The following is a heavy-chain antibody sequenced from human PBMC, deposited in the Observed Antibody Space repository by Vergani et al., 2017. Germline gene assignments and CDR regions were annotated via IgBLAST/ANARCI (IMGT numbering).Heavy chain of an antibody. J-gene: IGHJ5*02. CDR1: GGTFSSYA. Sequence: QVQLVQSGAEVKKPGSSVKVSCKASGGTFSSYAISWVRQAPGQGLEWMGGIIPIFGTANYAQEFQGRVTITADESTSTAYMELSSLRSEDTAVYYCAREIRGWYSVDRADWFDPWGQGTLVTVSS. D-gene: IGHD6-19*01. CDR3: AREIRGWYSVDRADWFDP. CDR2: IIPIFGTA. V-gene: IGHV1-69*01.